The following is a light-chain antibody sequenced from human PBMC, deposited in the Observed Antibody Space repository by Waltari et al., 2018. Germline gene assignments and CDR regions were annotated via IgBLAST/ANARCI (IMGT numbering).Light chain of an antibody. J-gene: IGKJ3*01. CDR2: AAS. Sequence: DIQMTQSPSSLSASVVDRVTITCRASQSISNYLTWYQYKPGKAPKLLIYAASSLQSGVPSRFSGSGSGTHFSLSISSLQPEDFATYFCQESYSTPFFTFGPGTKVDMK. V-gene: IGKV1-39*01. CDR1: QSISNY. CDR3: QESYSTPFFT.